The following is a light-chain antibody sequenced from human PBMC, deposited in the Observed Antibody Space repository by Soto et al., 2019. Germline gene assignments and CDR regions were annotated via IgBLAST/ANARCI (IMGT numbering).Light chain of an antibody. Sequence: EIVLTQSPGTLSLSPGERATLSCRASQSISSSYLAWYRQKPGQAPRLLIYGASNRATGIPDRLSGSGSGTDFTLTISRLEREDCAVYYCQQYGSSPYTFGQGTKLEIK. CDR1: QSISSSY. J-gene: IGKJ2*01. V-gene: IGKV3-20*01. CDR2: GAS. CDR3: QQYGSSPYT.